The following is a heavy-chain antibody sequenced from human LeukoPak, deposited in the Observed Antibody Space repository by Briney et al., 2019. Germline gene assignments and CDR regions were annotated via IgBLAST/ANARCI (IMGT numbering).Heavy chain of an antibody. CDR2: IYPGCSDR. CDR1: GYNFAEYR. J-gene: IGHJ4*02. Sequence: GESLKISCKGSGYNFAEYRIGWVRQMPGKGLEWVSFIYPGCSDRRYSPPYQGQVTVSADKSINTDYLQWGSLKASDTAMYYCARHFYDTATYYSYFDFWGQGTLVTVSS. D-gene: IGHD2/OR15-2a*01. CDR3: ARHFYDTATYYSYFDF. V-gene: IGHV5-51*01.